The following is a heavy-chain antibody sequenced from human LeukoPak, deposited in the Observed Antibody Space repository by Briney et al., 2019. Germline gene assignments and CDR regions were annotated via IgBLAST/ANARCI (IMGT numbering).Heavy chain of an antibody. Sequence: SVKVSCKASGGTFSSYAISWVRQAPGQGLEWMGGIIPIFGTANYAQKFQGRVTITRDTSASTAYMELSSLRSEDTAVYYCARDYYGSELDAFDIWGQGTMVTVSS. CDR2: IIPIFGTA. CDR3: ARDYYGSELDAFDI. J-gene: IGHJ3*02. V-gene: IGHV1-69*05. CDR1: GGTFSSYA. D-gene: IGHD3-10*01.